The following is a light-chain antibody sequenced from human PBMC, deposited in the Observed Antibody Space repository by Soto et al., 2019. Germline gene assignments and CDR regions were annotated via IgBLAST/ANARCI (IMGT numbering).Light chain of an antibody. CDR2: AAS. CDR1: QDIRNY. CDR3: QKYNSVPWT. Sequence: DIQMIQSPSSLSASVGDRVTITGRASQDIRNYLAWYQQKPGKVPKLLIYAASTLQSGVPSRFSGSGSGTDFTLTISSLQPEDVATFYCQKYNSVPWTFGQGTKVEIK. V-gene: IGKV1-27*01. J-gene: IGKJ1*01.